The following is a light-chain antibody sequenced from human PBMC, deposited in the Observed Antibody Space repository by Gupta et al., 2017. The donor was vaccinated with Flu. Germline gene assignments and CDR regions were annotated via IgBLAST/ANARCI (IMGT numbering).Light chain of an antibody. Sequence: DVQMTQSPSFVSASVGDRVIITCRASQGVSSWLAWYQQKPGRAPRLLIYGASTWQSGGPSRFSGSGSETEFTLTISSLQPEESATYYCQQGSTCPITFGQGTLLEIK. J-gene: IGKJ5*01. CDR3: QQGSTCPIT. V-gene: IGKV1-12*01. CDR1: QGVSSW. CDR2: GAS.